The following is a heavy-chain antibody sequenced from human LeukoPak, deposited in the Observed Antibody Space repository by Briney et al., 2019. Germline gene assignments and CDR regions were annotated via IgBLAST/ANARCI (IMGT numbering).Heavy chain of an antibody. CDR3: AKCGSSSWGYYYYMDV. CDR1: GFTFSSYA. J-gene: IGHJ6*03. V-gene: IGHV3-23*01. Sequence: PGGSLRLSCAASGFTFSSYAMSWVRQAPGKGLEWVSAISGSGGSTYYADSVKGRFTISRDNSKNTLYLQMSSLRAEDTAVYYCAKCGSSSWGYYYYMDVWGKGTTATVSS. CDR2: ISGSGGST. D-gene: IGHD6-13*01.